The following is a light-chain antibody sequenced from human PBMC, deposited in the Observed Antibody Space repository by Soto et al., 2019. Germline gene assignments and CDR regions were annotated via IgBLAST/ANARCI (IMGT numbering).Light chain of an antibody. V-gene: IGLV1-40*01. Sequence: QSVLTQPPSVSGARGQRVTISCTGSSSNIGAGYDVHGYQQLPGTAPKLLIYGNSNRPSGVPDRFSGSKSGTSASLAITGLQAEDEADYYCQSYDTSLSAVVFGGGTKVTVL. CDR1: SSNIGAGYD. CDR2: GNS. CDR3: QSYDTSLSAVV. J-gene: IGLJ2*01.